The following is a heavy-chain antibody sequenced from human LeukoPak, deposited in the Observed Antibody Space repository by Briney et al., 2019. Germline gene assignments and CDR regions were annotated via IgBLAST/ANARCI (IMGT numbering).Heavy chain of an antibody. D-gene: IGHD6-19*01. CDR2: IYYSGST. V-gene: IGHV4-59*01. J-gene: IGHJ4*02. Sequence: SETLSLTCTVSGGSISSYYWSWIRQPPGKGLEWIGYIYYSGSTNYNPSLKSRVTISVDTSKNQFSLKLSSVTAADTAVYYCARGRSGWYSDIDYWGQGTLVTVSS. CDR1: GGSISSYY. CDR3: ARGRSGWYSDIDY.